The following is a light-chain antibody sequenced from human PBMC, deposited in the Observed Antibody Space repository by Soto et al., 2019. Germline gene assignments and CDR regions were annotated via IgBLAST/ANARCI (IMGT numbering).Light chain of an antibody. CDR3: LSYTSSGTYV. J-gene: IGLJ1*01. V-gene: IGLV2-14*01. Sequence: QSALTQPASVSGSPGQSITISCTGTGRDVGAYDFVSWYQQHPGKAPRLMIFEVSRRPSGVSNRFSGSKSGNTASLTISGLQAADEADYYCLSYTSSGTYVFATGTKVTVL. CDR2: EVS. CDR1: GRDVGAYDF.